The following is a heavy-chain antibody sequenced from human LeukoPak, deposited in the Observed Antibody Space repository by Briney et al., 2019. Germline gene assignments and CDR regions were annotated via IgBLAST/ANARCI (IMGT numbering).Heavy chain of an antibody. D-gene: IGHD3-22*01. CDR2: ISGSGGST. CDR3: AKGGTYYYDSSGYAYLDY. Sequence: GGSLRLSCAASGFTFSSYGMHWVRQAPGKGLEWVSAISGSGGSTYYADSVKGRFTISRDNSKNTLYLQMNSLRAEDTAVYYCAKGGTYYYDSSGYAYLDYWGQGTLVTVSS. CDR1: GFTFSSYG. V-gene: IGHV3-23*01. J-gene: IGHJ4*02.